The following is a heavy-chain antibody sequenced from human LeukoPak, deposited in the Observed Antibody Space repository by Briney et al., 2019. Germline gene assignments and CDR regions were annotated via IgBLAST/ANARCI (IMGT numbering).Heavy chain of an antibody. D-gene: IGHD3-3*02. V-gene: IGHV3-30-3*01. CDR3: ARGILGLLFDP. Sequence: PGGSLRLSCAASGFTFSSYAMHWVRQAPGKGLEWVAVISYDGSNKYYADSVKGRFTISRDNSKNTLYLQMNSLRAEDTAVYYCARGILGLLFDPWGQGTLVTVSS. CDR2: ISYDGSNK. J-gene: IGHJ5*02. CDR1: GFTFSSYA.